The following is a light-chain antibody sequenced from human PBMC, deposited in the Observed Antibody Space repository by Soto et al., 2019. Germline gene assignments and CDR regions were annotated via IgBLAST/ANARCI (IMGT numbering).Light chain of an antibody. CDR3: QQSNRFPYT. V-gene: IGKV1-5*03. J-gene: IGKJ2*01. Sequence: DIQMTQSPSTLSASVGDTVTITCRASQSLSYWLAWYQQKPGQAPKLLIHKASTLESGVPSRFSGSGSGTEFTLTISSLQPDDFATFYCQQSNRFPYTFGQWTKLEIK. CDR2: KAS. CDR1: QSLSYW.